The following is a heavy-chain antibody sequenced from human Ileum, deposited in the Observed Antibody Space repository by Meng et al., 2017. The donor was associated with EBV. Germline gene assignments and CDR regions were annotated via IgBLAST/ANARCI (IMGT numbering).Heavy chain of an antibody. CDR1: GDSMRGPNW. V-gene: IGHV4-4*02. CDR3: AREVSNSSSWGSFDY. D-gene: IGHD6-6*01. CDR2: IYHTGST. J-gene: IGHJ4*02. Sequence: QAQLEESGPGPVKPSGTLSVTCTVSGDSMRGPNWWHWVRQAPGEGLEWIGEIYHTGSTNYNPSLKSRVSMSVDQSRNQFSMRLTSVTAADTAVYFCAREVSNSSSWGSFDYWGQGALVTVSS.